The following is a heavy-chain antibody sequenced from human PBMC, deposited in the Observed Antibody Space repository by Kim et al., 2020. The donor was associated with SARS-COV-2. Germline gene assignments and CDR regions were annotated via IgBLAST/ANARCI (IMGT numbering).Heavy chain of an antibody. CDR2: INPNSGGT. V-gene: IGHV1-2*06. D-gene: IGHD6-19*01. CDR1: GYTFTGYY. J-gene: IGHJ4*02. Sequence: ASVKVSCKASGYTFTGYYMHWVRQAPGQGLEWMGRINPNSGGTNYAQKFQGRVTMTRDTSISTAYMELSRLRSDDTAVYYCARDLPSSPPGIAVAGIKNNKDISDYWGQGTLVTVSS. CDR3: ARDLPSSPPGIAVAGIKNNKDISDY.